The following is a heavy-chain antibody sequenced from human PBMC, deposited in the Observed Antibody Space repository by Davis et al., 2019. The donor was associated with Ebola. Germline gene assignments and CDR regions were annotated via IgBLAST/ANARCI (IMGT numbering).Heavy chain of an antibody. D-gene: IGHD4-17*01. J-gene: IGHJ4*02. CDR1: GFTFSSYG. CDR3: ARGLMTTVN. CDR2: ISYDGSNK. V-gene: IGHV3-30*03. Sequence: PGGSLRLSCAAFGFTFSSYGMHWVRQAPGKGLEWVAVISYDGSNKYYADSVKGRFTISRDNSKNTLYLQMNSLRAEDTAVYYCARGLMTTVNWGQGTLVTVSS.